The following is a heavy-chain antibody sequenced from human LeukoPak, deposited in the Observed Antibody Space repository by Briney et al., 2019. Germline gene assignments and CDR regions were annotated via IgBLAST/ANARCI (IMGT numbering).Heavy chain of an antibody. V-gene: IGHV1-2*02. CDR3: ARDSGSYSTEGDFDY. CDR1: GYTFTGCY. CDR2: INPNSGGT. D-gene: IGHD1-26*01. J-gene: IGHJ4*02. Sequence: ASVKVSCKASGYTFTGCYMHWVRQAPGQGLEWMGWINPNSGGTNYAQKFQGRVTMTRDTSISTAYMELSRLRSDDTAVYYCARDSGSYSTEGDFDYWGQGTLVTVSS.